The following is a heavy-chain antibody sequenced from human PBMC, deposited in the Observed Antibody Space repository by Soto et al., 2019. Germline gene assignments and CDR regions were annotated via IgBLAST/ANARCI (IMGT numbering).Heavy chain of an antibody. D-gene: IGHD3-3*01. CDR1: GGSISSYY. Sequence: SETLSLTCTVSGGSISSYYWSWVRQPPGKGLEWIGYIYYSGSTNYNPSLKSRVTISVDTSKNQFSLKLSSVTAADTAVYYCARINREYDFWSGYYSAFYIWGQGTMGT. CDR2: IYYSGST. V-gene: IGHV4-59*01. J-gene: IGHJ3*02. CDR3: ARINREYDFWSGYYSAFYI.